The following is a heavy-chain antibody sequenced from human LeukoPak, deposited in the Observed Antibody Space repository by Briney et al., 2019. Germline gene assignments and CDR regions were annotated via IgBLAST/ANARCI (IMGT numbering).Heavy chain of an antibody. J-gene: IGHJ4*02. CDR1: GFTVSSNY. D-gene: IGHD3-10*01. CDR2: IYSGGST. CDR3: VRDVRGSGSY. Sequence: GGSLRLSCAASGFTVSSNYMSWVRQAPGKGLEWVSVIYSGGSTYYADSVKGRFTISRDDALNSLYLHMNSLTVDDTAVYYCVRDVRGSGSYWGQGTLVSVSS. V-gene: IGHV3-53*01.